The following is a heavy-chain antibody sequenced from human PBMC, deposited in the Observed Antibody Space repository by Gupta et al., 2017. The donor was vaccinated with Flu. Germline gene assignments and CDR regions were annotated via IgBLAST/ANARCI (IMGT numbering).Heavy chain of an antibody. J-gene: IGHJ4*02. CDR1: GYSFTSYW. CDR2: IDPSDSYT. D-gene: IGHD2-2*01. Sequence: EVQLVQSGAEVKKPGESLRISCKGSGYSFTSYWISWVRQMPAQGPRWMGRIDPSDSYTNYRPSFQGHVTISADKSISTAYLQWSSLKASDTAMYYFARGGPTDIVVVPAAIGEGDFDYWGQGTLVTVSS. V-gene: IGHV5-10-1*01. CDR3: ARGGPTDIVVVPAAIGEGDFDY.